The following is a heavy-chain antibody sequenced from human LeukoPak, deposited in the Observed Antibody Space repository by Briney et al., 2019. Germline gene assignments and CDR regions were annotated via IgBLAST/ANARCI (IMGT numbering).Heavy chain of an antibody. V-gene: IGHV3-7*01. J-gene: IGHJ3*02. CDR2: IKQDGSEK. D-gene: IGHD1-26*01. CDR3: ARIVGDYAFDI. CDR1: GFTFSSFW. Sequence: GGSLRLSCAASGFTFSSFWMSWVRQAPGKGLEWVANIKQDGSEKYYVDSMKGRFTISRDNAKNSLYLQMNSLRAEDTAVYYCARIVGDYAFDIWGQGTMVTVSS.